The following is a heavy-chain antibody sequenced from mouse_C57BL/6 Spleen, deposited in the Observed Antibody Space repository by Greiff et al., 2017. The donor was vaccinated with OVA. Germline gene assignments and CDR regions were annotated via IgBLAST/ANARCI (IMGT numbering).Heavy chain of an antibody. D-gene: IGHD1-1*01. Sequence: VQVVESGAELVRPGTSVKVSCKASGYAFTNYLIEWVKQRPGQGLEWIGVINPGSGGTNYNEKFKGKATLTADKSSSTAYMQLSSLTSEDSAVYFCARSGDYGSTWFAYWGQGTLVTVSA. J-gene: IGHJ3*01. CDR3: ARSGDYGSTWFAY. CDR2: INPGSGGT. V-gene: IGHV1-54*01. CDR1: GYAFTNYL.